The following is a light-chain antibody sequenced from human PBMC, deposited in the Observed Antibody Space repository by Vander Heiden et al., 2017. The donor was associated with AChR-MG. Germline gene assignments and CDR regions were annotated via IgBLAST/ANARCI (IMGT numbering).Light chain of an antibody. CDR3: RQALQTPQT. Sequence: DIVMTQSPLSLPVTPGEPASISCRSSQSLLHRNGYSYLDWYLQKPGQSPQLLIYLGSNRASGVPDRFSGSGSGTDFTLKISRVEAEDVGVYYCRQALQTPQTFGQGTKVEIK. J-gene: IGKJ1*01. CDR2: LGS. V-gene: IGKV2-28*01. CDR1: QSLLHRNGYSY.